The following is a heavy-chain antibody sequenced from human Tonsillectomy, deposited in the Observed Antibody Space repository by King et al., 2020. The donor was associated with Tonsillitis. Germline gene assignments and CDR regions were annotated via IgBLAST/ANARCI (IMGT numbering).Heavy chain of an antibody. CDR2: IWYDGSNK. CDR3: ARSAFGGVMAVDY. Sequence: VQLVESGGGVVQPGRSLRLSCAASGFTFSSYGMHWVRQAPGKGLEWVAVIWYDGSNKYYADSVKGRFTISRDNSKNTLYLQMNSLRAEDTAVYYCARSAFGGVMAVDYWGQGTLVTVSS. J-gene: IGHJ4*02. D-gene: IGHD3-16*01. CDR1: GFTFSSYG. V-gene: IGHV3-33*08.